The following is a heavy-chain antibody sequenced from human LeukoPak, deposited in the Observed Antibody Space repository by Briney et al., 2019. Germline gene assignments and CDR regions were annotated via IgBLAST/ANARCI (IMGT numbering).Heavy chain of an antibody. J-gene: IGHJ4*02. Sequence: SETLSLTCAVYGGSISSYYWSWIRQPPGKGLEWIGYIYYSGSTNYNASLKSRVTISVDTSKNQFSLKLSSVTAADTAVYYCARRIAAADAFDYWGQGTLVTVSS. CDR2: IYYSGST. V-gene: IGHV4-59*08. D-gene: IGHD6-13*01. CDR3: ARRIAAADAFDY. CDR1: GGSISSYY.